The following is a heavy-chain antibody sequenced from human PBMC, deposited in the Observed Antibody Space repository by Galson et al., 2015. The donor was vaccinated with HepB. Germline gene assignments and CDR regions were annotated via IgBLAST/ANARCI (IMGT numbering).Heavy chain of an antibody. CDR3: ARGAAANDY. Sequence: SLRLSCAASGFTFSSYAMHWVRQAPGKGLEWVAVISYDGSNKYYADSVKGRFTISRDNSKNTLYLQMNSLRAEDTAVYYCARGAAANDYWGQGTLVTVSS. V-gene: IGHV3-30-3*01. J-gene: IGHJ4*02. CDR1: GFTFSSYA. D-gene: IGHD6-13*01. CDR2: ISYDGSNK.